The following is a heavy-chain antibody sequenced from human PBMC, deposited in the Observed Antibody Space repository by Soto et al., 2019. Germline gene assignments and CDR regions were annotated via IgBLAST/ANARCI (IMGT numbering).Heavy chain of an antibody. V-gene: IGHV1-69*13. CDR1: GGTFSSYA. Sequence: SVKVSCKASGGTFSSYAISWVRQAPGQGLEWMGGIIPIFGTANYAQKFQGRVTITADESTSTAYMELSSLRSEDTAVYYCASYSSGYYYGTYYFDYWGQGTLVTVSS. J-gene: IGHJ4*02. CDR2: IIPIFGTA. CDR3: ASYSSGYYYGTYYFDY. D-gene: IGHD3-22*01.